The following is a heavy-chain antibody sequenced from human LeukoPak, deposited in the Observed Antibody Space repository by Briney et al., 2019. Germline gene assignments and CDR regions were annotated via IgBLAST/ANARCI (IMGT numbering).Heavy chain of an antibody. CDR3: AKAPFADEEYYFDY. D-gene: IGHD2-21*01. CDR2: ISGSGGST. Sequence: GGSLRLSCAASGFTFSSYAMSWVRQAPGKGLEWVSAISGSGGSTYYADSVKGRFTISRDNSKNTLYLQMNSLRAEDTAVYYCAKAPFADEEYYFDYWGQGTLVTVPA. CDR1: GFTFSSYA. V-gene: IGHV3-23*01. J-gene: IGHJ4*02.